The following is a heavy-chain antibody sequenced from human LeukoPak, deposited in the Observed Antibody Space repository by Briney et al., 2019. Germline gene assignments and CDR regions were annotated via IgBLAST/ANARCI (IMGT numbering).Heavy chain of an antibody. D-gene: IGHD3-22*01. J-gene: IGHJ4*02. CDR2: ISGSGGST. Sequence: GGSLRLSCAASGFTFSSYAMTWVRQAPGKGLEWVSTISGSGGSTYYADSVKGRFTISRDNSKNTLYLQMNSLRAEDTAVYYCARDSRRYYYDSSAYYGYWGQGTLVTVSS. V-gene: IGHV3-23*01. CDR1: GFTFSSYA. CDR3: ARDSRRYYYDSSAYYGY.